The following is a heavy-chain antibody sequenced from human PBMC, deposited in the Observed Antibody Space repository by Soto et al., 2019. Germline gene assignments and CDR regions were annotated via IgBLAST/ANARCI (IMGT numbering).Heavy chain of an antibody. V-gene: IGHV3-74*01. CDR2: INSNGSST. D-gene: IGHD3-16*02. CDR3: AKGGRSHLDC. CDR1: GFTFSSYW. J-gene: IGHJ4*02. Sequence: GGSLRLSCAGSGFTFSSYWMHWVRQAPGKGLVWVSRINSNGSSTSYADSVKGRFTISRDNAKNTLYLQMNSLRGEDTAVYYCAKGGRSHLDCWGQGTLVTVSS.